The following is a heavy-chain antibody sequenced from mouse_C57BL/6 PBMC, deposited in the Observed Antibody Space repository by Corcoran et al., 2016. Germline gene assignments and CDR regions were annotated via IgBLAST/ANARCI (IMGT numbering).Heavy chain of an antibody. CDR2: INTYSGVP. CDR3: ARGGYYDYDEDAMDY. V-gene: IGHV9-3*01. CDR1: GYTFTTYG. Sequence: QIQLVQSGPELKKPGETVKISCKASGYTFTTYGMSWVKQAPGKGLKWMGWINTYSGVPTYADDFKGRFAFSLETSASTAYLQINNLKNEDTATYFGARGGYYDYDEDAMDYWGQGTSVTVSS. D-gene: IGHD2-4*01. J-gene: IGHJ4*01.